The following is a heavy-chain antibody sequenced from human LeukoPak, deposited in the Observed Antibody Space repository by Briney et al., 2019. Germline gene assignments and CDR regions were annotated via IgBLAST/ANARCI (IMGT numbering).Heavy chain of an antibody. CDR3: ARFEGSTWGDSFDI. CDR2: IYHSGST. D-gene: IGHD7-27*01. CDR1: GYSISSGYY. V-gene: IGHV4-38-2*02. J-gene: IGHJ3*02. Sequence: PSETLSLTCTVSGYSISSGYYWGWIRPPPGKGLEWIGSIYHSGSTYYNPSLKSRVTISVVPSKNQFSLRLSSVTAADTAVYYCARFEGSTWGDSFDIWGQGTMVTISS.